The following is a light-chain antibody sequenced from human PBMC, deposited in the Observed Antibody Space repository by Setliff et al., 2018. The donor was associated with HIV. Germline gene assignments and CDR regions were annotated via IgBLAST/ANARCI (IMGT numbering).Light chain of an antibody. CDR3: LSYTTIRTVV. CDR2: EVK. CDR1: SSDVGAYDY. J-gene: IGLJ1*01. Sequence: QSALTQPASVSGSPGQSIAISCGGTSSDVGAYDYVSWFQQHPGKAPKLMIYEVKKRPSGVSNRFSGPKSGNTASLTISALQAEDEADYYCLSYTTIRTVVFGTGTKVTVL. V-gene: IGLV2-14*01.